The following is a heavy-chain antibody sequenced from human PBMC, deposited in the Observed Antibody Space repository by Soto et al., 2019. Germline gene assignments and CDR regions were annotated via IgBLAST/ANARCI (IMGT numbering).Heavy chain of an antibody. CDR3: ARGLAVADYYGMDV. D-gene: IGHD6-19*01. CDR2: INPILGIK. J-gene: IGHJ6*02. V-gene: IGHV1-69*02. CDR1: GDTFSSST. Sequence: QVQLVQSGTEVKKPGSSVKVSCKASGDTFSSSTINWVRQAPGQGLEWMGKINPILGIKNYAQKFEGRVTLIADESTSTAYMELSGLRSDDTAVYYCARGLAVADYYGMDVWGQGTTVTVFS.